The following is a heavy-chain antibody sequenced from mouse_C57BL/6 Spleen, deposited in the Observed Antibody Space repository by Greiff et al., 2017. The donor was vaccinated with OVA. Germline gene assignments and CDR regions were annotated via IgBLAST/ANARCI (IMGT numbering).Heavy chain of an antibody. CDR2: IYPGDGDT. CDR3: ARYGNYGLFDY. CDR1: GYAFSSSW. Sequence: VQLQQSGPELVKPGASVKISCKASGYAFSSSWMNWVKQRPGKGLEWIGRIYPGDGDTNYNGKFKGKATLTADKSSSTAYMQLSSLTSKDSAVYFCARYGNYGLFDYWGQGTTLTVSS. J-gene: IGHJ2*01. V-gene: IGHV1-82*01. D-gene: IGHD2-1*01.